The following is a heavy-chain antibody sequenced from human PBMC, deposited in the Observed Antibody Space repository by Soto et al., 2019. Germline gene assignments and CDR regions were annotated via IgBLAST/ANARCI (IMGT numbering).Heavy chain of an antibody. D-gene: IGHD6-19*01. Sequence: ASETLSLTCAVYGGSFSGYYWSWIRQPPGKGLEWIGFIDQSGVTTYNAALASRVSISLDRSNNQCSLKLKSVTAADTAVYFCAGMPYTSGLRFDPWGPGTLVTVSS. J-gene: IGHJ5*02. V-gene: IGHV4-34*01. CDR2: IDQSGVT. CDR3: AGMPYTSGLRFDP. CDR1: GGSFSGYY.